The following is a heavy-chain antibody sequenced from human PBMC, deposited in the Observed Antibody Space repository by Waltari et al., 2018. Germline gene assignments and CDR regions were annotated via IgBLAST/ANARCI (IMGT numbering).Heavy chain of an antibody. V-gene: IGHV3-11*01. CDR3: ARDWVSTNDEGAAAGTVWGLGFDY. CDR1: GFTFSDYY. J-gene: IGHJ4*02. CDR2: ISSSGNTI. D-gene: IGHD6-13*01. Sequence: QVQLVESGGGLVKPGGSLRLSCAASGFTFSDYYMSWIRQAPGTGLEWVSYISSSGNTIYYADSVKGRFTISRDNAKNSLHLQMNSLRAEDTAVYYCARDWVSTNDEGAAAGTVWGLGFDYWGQGALVTVSS.